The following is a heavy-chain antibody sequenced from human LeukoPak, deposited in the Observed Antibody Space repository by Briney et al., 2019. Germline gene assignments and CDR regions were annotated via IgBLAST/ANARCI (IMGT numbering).Heavy chain of an antibody. CDR3: AKDGYSSSWYRGQFDP. D-gene: IGHD6-13*01. Sequence: GRSLRLSCAASGFTFDDYAMHWVRQAPGKGLEWVSGISWNSGSTGYADSVKGRFTISRDNAKNSLYLQMNSLRAEDTALYYCAKDGYSSSWYRGQFDPWGQGTLVTVSS. J-gene: IGHJ5*02. CDR2: ISWNSGST. V-gene: IGHV3-9*01. CDR1: GFTFDDYA.